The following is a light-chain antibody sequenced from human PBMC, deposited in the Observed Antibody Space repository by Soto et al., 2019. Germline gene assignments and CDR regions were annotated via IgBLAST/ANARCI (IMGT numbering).Light chain of an antibody. CDR1: SSDVGGYNY. CDR2: DVS. J-gene: IGLJ1*01. V-gene: IGLV2-14*01. Sequence: QSVLTQPASLSGSPGQSITISCTGTSSDVGGYNYVSWYQQHPGKAPKLMIYDVSNRPSGVSNRFSGSKSGNTASLTISGLRAEDEADYYCSSYTSSSTQVFGTGTTVTVL. CDR3: SSYTSSSTQV.